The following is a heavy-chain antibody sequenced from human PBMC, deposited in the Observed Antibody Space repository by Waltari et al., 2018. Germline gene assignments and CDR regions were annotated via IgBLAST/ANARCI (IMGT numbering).Heavy chain of an antibody. CDR1: GGSFSGYY. D-gene: IGHD6-13*01. J-gene: IGHJ5*02. Sequence: QVQLQQWGAGLLKPSETLSLTCAVYGGSFSGYYWSWIPQPPGKGLEWIGEINHSGSTNYNPSLKSRVTISVDTSKNQFSLKLSSVTAADTAVYYCARFNSSQFPLFDPWGQGTLVTVSS. CDR2: INHSGST. V-gene: IGHV4-34*01. CDR3: ARFNSSQFPLFDP.